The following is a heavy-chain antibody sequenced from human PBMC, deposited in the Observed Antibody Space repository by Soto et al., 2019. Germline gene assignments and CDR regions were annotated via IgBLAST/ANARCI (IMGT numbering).Heavy chain of an antibody. D-gene: IGHD4-17*01. CDR2: ISGSGGST. CDR3: AKHPDRPYGDYDYFDY. J-gene: IGHJ4*02. V-gene: IGHV3-23*01. Sequence: EVQLLESGGGLVQPGGSLRLSCAASGFTFSSYAMSWVRQAPGKGLEWVSAISGSGGSTYYADSVKGRFTISRDNSKNTLYLQMNSLRAEDTAVYYCAKHPDRPYGDYDYFDYWGQGTLVTVSS. CDR1: GFTFSSYA.